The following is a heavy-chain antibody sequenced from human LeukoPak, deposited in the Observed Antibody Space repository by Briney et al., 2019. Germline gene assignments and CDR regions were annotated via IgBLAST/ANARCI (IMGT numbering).Heavy chain of an antibody. D-gene: IGHD3-9*01. CDR3: ARDHRYFDWLSPFHY. CDR1: GGTFSSYA. V-gene: IGHV1-69*04. J-gene: IGHJ4*02. Sequence: SVKVSCKASGGTFSSYAISWVRRAPGQGLEWMGRIIPILGIANYAQKFQGRVTITADKSTSTAYMELSSLRSEDTAVYYCARDHRYFDWLSPFHYWGQGTLVNVSS. CDR2: IIPILGIA.